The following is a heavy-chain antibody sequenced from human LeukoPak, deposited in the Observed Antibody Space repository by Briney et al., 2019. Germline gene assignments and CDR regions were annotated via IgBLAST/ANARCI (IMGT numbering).Heavy chain of an antibody. V-gene: IGHV4-59*01. D-gene: IGHD6-13*01. CDR3: ARRYTSSWYFDY. CDR2: IYYSGST. J-gene: IGHJ4*02. Sequence: SETLSLTCTVSGGSIGSYFWSWIRQPPGKGLEWIGYIYYSGSTNYNPSLKSRVTISVDTSKNQFSLKLSSVTAADAAVYYCARRYTSSWYFDYWGQGTLVTVSS. CDR1: GGSIGSYF.